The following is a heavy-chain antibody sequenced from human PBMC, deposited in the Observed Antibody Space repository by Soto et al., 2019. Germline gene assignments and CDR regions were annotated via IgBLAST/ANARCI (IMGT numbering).Heavy chain of an antibody. CDR3: ARDAYGDYAHDY. J-gene: IGHJ4*02. Sequence: EVQLVESGGGLVKPGGSLRLSCAASGFTFSSYRMNWVRQAPGKGLEWVSSISSSSSYIYYADSVKGRFTISRDNAKYSVYLQMNSLRAEDTAVYYCARDAYGDYAHDYWGQGTLLTVSS. CDR2: ISSSSSYI. D-gene: IGHD4-17*01. CDR1: GFTFSSYR. V-gene: IGHV3-21*01.